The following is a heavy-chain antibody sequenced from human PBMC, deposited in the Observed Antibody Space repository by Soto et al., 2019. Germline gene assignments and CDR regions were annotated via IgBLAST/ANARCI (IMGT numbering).Heavy chain of an antibody. D-gene: IGHD2-15*01. V-gene: IGHV4-59*01. J-gene: IGHJ4*02. CDR1: GDSISSYY. Sequence: QVQLQESGPGLVKPSETLSLTCAVSGDSISSYYCMWIRQPPGKGLESIGYLYYGRSANYNPSLKSRVTLSVDASTNQCSLTLSSMTAADPAVYYCALRSMAVVPEYWGQGTLVTVSS. CDR3: ALRSMAVVPEY. CDR2: LYYGRSA.